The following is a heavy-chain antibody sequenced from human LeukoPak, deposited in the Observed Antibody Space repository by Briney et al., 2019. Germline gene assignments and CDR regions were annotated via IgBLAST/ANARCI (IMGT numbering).Heavy chain of an antibody. J-gene: IGHJ4*02. CDR3: AEDLVGIAAADQDDY. CDR1: GFTFSNAW. D-gene: IGHD6-13*01. CDR2: IKSKTDGGTT. V-gene: IGHV3-15*01. Sequence: GGSLRLSCAASGFTFSNAWMSWVRQAPGKGLEWVGRIKSKTDGGTTDYAAPVKGRFTISRDDSKNTLFLQMNSLRAEDTAVYYCAEDLVGIAAADQDDYWGQGTLVTVSS.